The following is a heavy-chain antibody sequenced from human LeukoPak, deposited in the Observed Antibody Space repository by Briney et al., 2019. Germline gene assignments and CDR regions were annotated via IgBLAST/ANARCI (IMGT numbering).Heavy chain of an antibody. CDR2: ISYDGSNK. CDR1: GFTFSSYA. D-gene: IGHD3-3*01. CDR3: ARRGG. J-gene: IGHJ4*02. V-gene: IGHV3-30-3*01. Sequence: GGSLRLSCAASGFTFSSYAMHWVRQAPGKGLEWVAVISYDGSNKYYADSVKGRFTISRDNSKNTLYLQMNNLRAEDTAVYYCARRGGWGQGTLVTVSS.